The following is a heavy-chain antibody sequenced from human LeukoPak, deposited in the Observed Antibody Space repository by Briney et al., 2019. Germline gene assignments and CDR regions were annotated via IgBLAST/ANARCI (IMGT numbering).Heavy chain of an antibody. CDR1: GGSFSGYY. Sequence: SETLSLTCAVYGGSFSGYYWSWIRQPPGKGLEWIGEINHSGSTNYNPSLKSRVTISVDTSKNQFSLKLSSVTAADTAVYYCARANQQLDAFDIWGQGTMVTVSS. D-gene: IGHD6-13*01. CDR2: INHSGST. V-gene: IGHV4-34*01. J-gene: IGHJ3*02. CDR3: ARANQQLDAFDI.